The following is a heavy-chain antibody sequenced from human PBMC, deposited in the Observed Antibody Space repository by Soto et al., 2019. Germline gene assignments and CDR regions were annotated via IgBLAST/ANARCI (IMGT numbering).Heavy chain of an antibody. CDR2: TSYDGSNK. CDR3: AKDSGYNCYYVYDYCYGMDV. D-gene: IGHD1-20*01. CDR1: GFTFSLYG. Sequence: QLQLVESGGGVVQPGRSLRLSCAASGFTFSLYGMHWVRQAPGRGLEWVAVTSYDGSNKFYADSVKGRFTISRDNSKKTLYLEMDSLRPEDTAVYFWAKDSGYNCYYVYDYCYGMDVWGQGTTVTVAS. J-gene: IGHJ6*02. V-gene: IGHV3-30*18.